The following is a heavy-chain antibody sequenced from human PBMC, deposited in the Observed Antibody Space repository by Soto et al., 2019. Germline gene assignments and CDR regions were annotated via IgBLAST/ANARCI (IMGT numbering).Heavy chain of an antibody. V-gene: IGHV1-46*03. CDR2: INPSGGST. Sequence: ASVKVSCKASGYTFTSYHIRWVRQAPGQGLEWMGIINPSGGSTSYAQKFQGRVTMTRDTSTSTVYMELSSLRSEDTAVYYCASSPYGSGDYYFDYWGQGTLVTVSS. CDR1: GYTFTSYH. J-gene: IGHJ4*02. CDR3: ASSPYGSGDYYFDY. D-gene: IGHD3-10*01.